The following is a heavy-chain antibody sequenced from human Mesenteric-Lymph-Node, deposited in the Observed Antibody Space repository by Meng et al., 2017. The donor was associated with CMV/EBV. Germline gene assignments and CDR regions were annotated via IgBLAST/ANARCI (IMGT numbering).Heavy chain of an antibody. CDR2: IIPILGIA. V-gene: IGHV1-69*02. D-gene: IGHD6-13*01. Sequence: QVQLVQSGAEVKKPVSAVKVSCKASGGTFSTYTISWVRRAPGQGLEWMGRIIPILGIANFAQKFQGRVTITADKSTSTAYMELSSLRSEDTAVYYCAGGIAAACSRWFDPWGQGTLVTVSS. CDR3: AGGIAAACSRWFDP. CDR1: GGTFSTYT. J-gene: IGHJ5*02.